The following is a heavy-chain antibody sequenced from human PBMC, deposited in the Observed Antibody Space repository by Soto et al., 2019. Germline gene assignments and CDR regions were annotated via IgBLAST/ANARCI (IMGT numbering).Heavy chain of an antibody. D-gene: IGHD1-26*01. V-gene: IGHV3-30*18. Sequence: QVQLVESGGGVVQPGTSLRLSCAASGFTFKTHAMHWVRQAPGKGLEWMAVIAYDGNENYYADSVKGRFTISRDNSKNALYLQINTLRNDDTAVYYCGKDVGDYVPYYYGVDVWGQGTTVTVSS. CDR3: GKDVGDYVPYYYGVDV. CDR1: GFTFKTHA. J-gene: IGHJ6*02. CDR2: IAYDGNEN.